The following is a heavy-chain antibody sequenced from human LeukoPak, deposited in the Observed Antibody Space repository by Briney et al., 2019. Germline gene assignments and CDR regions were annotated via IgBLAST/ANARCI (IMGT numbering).Heavy chain of an antibody. Sequence: GRSLRLSCAASGFTLSSYGMHWVRQAPGKGLEWVAVISYDGSNKYYADSVKGRFTISRDNSKNTLYLQMNSLRAEDTAVYYCARAPLHLAMYHYFDYWGQGTLVTVSS. J-gene: IGHJ4*02. CDR1: GFTLSSYG. V-gene: IGHV3-30*03. D-gene: IGHD2-2*01. CDR2: ISYDGSNK. CDR3: ARAPLHLAMYHYFDY.